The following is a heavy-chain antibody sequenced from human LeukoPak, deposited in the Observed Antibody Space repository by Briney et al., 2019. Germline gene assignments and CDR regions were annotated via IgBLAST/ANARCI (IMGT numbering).Heavy chain of an antibody. D-gene: IGHD3-22*01. V-gene: IGHV3-7*01. Sequence: GGSLRLSCAASGFTFSSYWMSWVRQAPGNGLEWVANIKQDGSEKYYVDSVKGRFTISRDNAKNSLYLQMNSLRAEDTAVYYCARDSDSSGWTAFDIWGQGTMVTVSS. CDR2: IKQDGSEK. CDR1: GFTFSSYW. J-gene: IGHJ3*02. CDR3: ARDSDSSGWTAFDI.